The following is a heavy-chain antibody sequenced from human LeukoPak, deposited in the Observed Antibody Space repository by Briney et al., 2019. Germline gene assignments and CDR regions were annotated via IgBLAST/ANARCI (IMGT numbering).Heavy chain of an antibody. V-gene: IGHV3-11*01. Sequence: GGSLRLSCAASGFTFSDFYMTWIRQAPGKGLEWVSYIKNSGSTIYYADSVKGRFTISRDNAKNSLYLQMNSLRAEDTAVYYCARSADSSGYFREITLYYFDYWGQGTLVTVSS. CDR3: ARSADSSGYFREITLYYFDY. J-gene: IGHJ4*02. CDR1: GFTFSDFY. CDR2: IKNSGSTI. D-gene: IGHD3-22*01.